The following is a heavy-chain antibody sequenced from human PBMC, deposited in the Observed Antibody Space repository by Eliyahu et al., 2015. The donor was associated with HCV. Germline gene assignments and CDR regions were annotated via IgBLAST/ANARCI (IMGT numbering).Heavy chain of an antibody. CDR2: IYWDDDK. J-gene: IGHJ4*02. CDR3: AHFGDYGDSASYFDY. D-gene: IGHD4-17*01. V-gene: IGHV2-5*02. CDR1: GFSLSTSGVG. Sequence: QITLKESGPTLVKPTQTLTLTCTFSGFSLSTSGVGVGWIRQPPGKALEWLALIYWDDDKRYSPSLKSRLTITKDTSKNQVVLTMTNMDPVDTATYYCAHFGDYGDSASYFDYWGQGTLVTVSS.